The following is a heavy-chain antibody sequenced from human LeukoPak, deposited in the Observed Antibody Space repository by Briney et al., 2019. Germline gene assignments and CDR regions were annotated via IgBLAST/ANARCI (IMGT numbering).Heavy chain of an antibody. CDR1: GYTFTGYA. D-gene: IGHD3-22*01. CDR2: INAGNGNI. Sequence: ASVKVSCKTSGYTFTGYATHWVRQAPGQSPEWMGWINAGNGNIRYSQNFQGRLTFTADTPASTAYMELSSLRSEDTAVYYCARAVDDSSGYYFDYWGQGTLVTVSS. J-gene: IGHJ4*02. V-gene: IGHV1-3*01. CDR3: ARAVDDSSGYYFDY.